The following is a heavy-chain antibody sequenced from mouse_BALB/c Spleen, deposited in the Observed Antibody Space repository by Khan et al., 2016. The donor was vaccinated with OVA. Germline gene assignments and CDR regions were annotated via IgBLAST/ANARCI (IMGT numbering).Heavy chain of an antibody. J-gene: IGHJ4*01. CDR3: TRDGNYMDY. D-gene: IGHD2-1*01. CDR1: GYSITSGYA. V-gene: IGHV3-1*02. Sequence: EVQLQESGPDLVKPSQSLSLTCTVTGYSITSGYAWHWIRQFPGNKLEWMAYIYYSGSINYNPSLKSRISVTRDTSKNQFFLQLNSVTSEDTATYYCTRDGNYMDYWGQGTSVTVSS. CDR2: IYYSGSI.